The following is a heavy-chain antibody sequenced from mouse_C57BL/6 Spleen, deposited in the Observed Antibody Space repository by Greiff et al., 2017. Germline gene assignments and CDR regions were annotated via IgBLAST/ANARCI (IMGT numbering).Heavy chain of an antibody. CDR1: GFSLTSYG. CDR2: IWRGGST. D-gene: IGHD4-1*01. CDR3: AKNGGTGSYYFDY. Sequence: VMLVESGPGLVQPSQSLSITCTVSGFSLTSYGVHWVRQSPGKGLEWLGVIWRGGSTDYNAAFMSRLSITKDNSKSQVFFKMNSLQADDTAIYYCAKNGGTGSYYFDYWGQGTTLTVSS. V-gene: IGHV2-5*01. J-gene: IGHJ2*01.